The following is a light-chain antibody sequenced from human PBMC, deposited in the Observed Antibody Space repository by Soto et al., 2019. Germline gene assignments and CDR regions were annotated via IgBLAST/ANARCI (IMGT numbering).Light chain of an antibody. CDR2: DAS. CDR1: QSISSW. Sequence: DIQMTQSPSTLPASVGDKVPITCRASQSISSWLAWYQQKPGKAPKLLIYDASSLESGVPSRFSGSGSGTEFTLTISSLQPDDFATYYCQQYNSYWTFGQGTKVDIK. J-gene: IGKJ1*01. CDR3: QQYNSYWT. V-gene: IGKV1-5*01.